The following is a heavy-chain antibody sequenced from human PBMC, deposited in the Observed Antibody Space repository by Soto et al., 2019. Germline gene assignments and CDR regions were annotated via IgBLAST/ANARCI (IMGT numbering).Heavy chain of an antibody. D-gene: IGHD3-22*01. V-gene: IGHV4-4*08. J-gene: IGHJ4*02. Sequence: SETLSLTCTVSGGSISSYYWTWIRQPPGKGLEWIGFMYNSGSTHYNPSLKSRVTISLDTSKNQFSLNLRSVTAADTAVYYCAREGYYDSSGYRPGIDYWGQGTLVTVSS. CDR2: MYNSGST. CDR1: GGSISSYY. CDR3: AREGYYDSSGYRPGIDY.